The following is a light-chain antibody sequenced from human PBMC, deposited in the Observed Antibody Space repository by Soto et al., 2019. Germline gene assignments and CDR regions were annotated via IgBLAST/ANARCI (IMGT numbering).Light chain of an antibody. CDR1: QSISSW. CDR2: DAS. V-gene: IGKV1-5*01. CDR3: QQYNSYPVT. Sequence: DIQMTQSPSTLSASVGDRVTITCRASQSISSWLAWYQQKPGKAPKLLIYDASSLESGVPSRFSGSGSGTEFTLTISSLQPDDFATYYGQQYNSYPVTFGQGTKVDIK. J-gene: IGKJ1*01.